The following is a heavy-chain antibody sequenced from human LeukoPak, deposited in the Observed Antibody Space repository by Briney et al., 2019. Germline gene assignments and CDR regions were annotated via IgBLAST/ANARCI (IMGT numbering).Heavy chain of an antibody. D-gene: IGHD3-22*01. J-gene: IGHJ4*02. Sequence: ASVKVSCKASGYTFTSYDINWVRQAPGQGLEWMGWMNPNSGNTGYAQKFQGRVTMTRNTSISTAYMELSSLRSEDTAVYYCARSGGTRYDSSGYSSYSFDYWGQGTLVTVSS. CDR3: ARSGGTRYDSSGYSSYSFDY. CDR2: MNPNSGNT. V-gene: IGHV1-8*01. CDR1: GYTFTSYD.